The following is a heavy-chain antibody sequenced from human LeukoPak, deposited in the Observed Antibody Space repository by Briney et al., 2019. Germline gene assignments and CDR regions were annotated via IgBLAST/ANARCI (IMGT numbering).Heavy chain of an antibody. CDR2: ISSSSSYI. J-gene: IGHJ4*02. CDR1: GFTFSSYS. Sequence: GGSLRLSCAASGFTFSSYSMNWVRQAPGKGLEWVSSISSSSSYIYYADSVKGRFTISRDNAKNSLYLQMSSLRAEDTAVYYCARDLYGDGYNFWGQGTLVTVSS. V-gene: IGHV3-21*01. D-gene: IGHD5-24*01. CDR3: ARDLYGDGYNF.